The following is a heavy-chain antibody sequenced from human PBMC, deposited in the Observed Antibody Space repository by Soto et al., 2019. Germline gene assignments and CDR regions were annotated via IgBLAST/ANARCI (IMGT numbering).Heavy chain of an antibody. CDR3: AKGDSRGTKTRYAFDP. J-gene: IGHJ5*02. D-gene: IGHD1-1*01. V-gene: IGHV4-4*07. CDR2: IYATGTT. CDR1: GASIRDFD. Sequence: SQTLSLSCTVLGASIRDFDWSWIRKSAGKGLEWIGRIYATGTTDYNPSLKSRVMMSVDTSKKQFSRQLNSVTPEDTAVYFCAKGDSRGTKTRYAFDPRGQGIMVTVSS.